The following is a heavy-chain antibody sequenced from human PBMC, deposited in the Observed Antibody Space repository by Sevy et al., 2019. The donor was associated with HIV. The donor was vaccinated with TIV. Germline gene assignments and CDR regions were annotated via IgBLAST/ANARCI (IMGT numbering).Heavy chain of an antibody. CDR1: GFTFGDYA. J-gene: IGHJ4*02. CDR3: TRDQMPMEAFGGAPGY. D-gene: IGHD3-16*01. CDR2: IRTKAYGGTT. V-gene: IGHV3-49*03. Sequence: GGSLRLSCTASGFTFGDYAMSWFSQAPGKGLEWVGFIRTKAYGGTTEYAASVKGRLTSSRDDSKSIAYLQMNSLKTEDTAVYYCTRDQMPMEAFGGAPGYWGQGTLVTVSS.